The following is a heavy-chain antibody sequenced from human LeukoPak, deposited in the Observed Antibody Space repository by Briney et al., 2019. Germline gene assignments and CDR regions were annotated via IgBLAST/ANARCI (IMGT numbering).Heavy chain of an antibody. CDR2: ISAYNGNT. D-gene: IGHD2-2*01. CDR3: ARDYNIVVVPAATPERFVDY. V-gene: IGHV1-18*01. Sequence: ASVKVSCKASGYTFTSYGISWVRRAPGQGLEWMGWISAYNGNTNYAQKLQGRVTMTTDTSTSTAYMELRSLRSDDTAVYYCARDYNIVVVPAATPERFVDYWGQGTLVTVSS. J-gene: IGHJ4*02. CDR1: GYTFTSYG.